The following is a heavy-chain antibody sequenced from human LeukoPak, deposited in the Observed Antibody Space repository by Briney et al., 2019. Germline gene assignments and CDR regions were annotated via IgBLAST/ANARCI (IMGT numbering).Heavy chain of an antibody. D-gene: IGHD6-6*01. V-gene: IGHV3-21*01. CDR2: ITGSSSYM. CDR3: TIVIAGRPYYYYGMDV. Sequence: GGSLRLSCAASGFTFTTYSMNWVRQAPGKGLEWVSSITGSSSYMYYPDSVKGRFTVSRDNARNSLYLQMNSLRAEDTAVYYWTIVIAGRPYYYYGMDVWGQGTTVTVSS. CDR1: GFTFTTYS. J-gene: IGHJ6*02.